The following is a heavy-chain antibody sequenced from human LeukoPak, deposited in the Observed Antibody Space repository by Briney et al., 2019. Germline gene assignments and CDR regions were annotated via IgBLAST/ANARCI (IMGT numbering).Heavy chain of an antibody. CDR3: ARDHAYAFDI. J-gene: IGHJ3*02. V-gene: IGHV3-48*01. Sequence: GGSLRLSCVASGFTFSYYTMNWARQAPGKGLEWISYIRSSDGPVSYADSVKGRFTISTDTAKNSLFLQMNSLSAEDTAVYYCARDHAYAFDIWGQGTMVTVSS. CDR1: GFTFSYYT. CDR2: IRSSDGPV.